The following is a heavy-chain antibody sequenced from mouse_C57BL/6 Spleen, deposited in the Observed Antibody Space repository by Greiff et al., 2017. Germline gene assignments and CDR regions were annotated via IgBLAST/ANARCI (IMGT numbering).Heavy chain of an antibody. J-gene: IGHJ2*01. CDR2: INPSSGYT. CDR3: AREAGYYFDY. Sequence: QVQLKQSGAELARPGASVKMSCKASGYTFTSYTMHWVKQRPGQGLEWIGYINPSSGYTKYNQKFKDKATLTADKSSSTAYMQLSSLTSEDSAGYYCAREAGYYFDYWGQGTTLTVSS. CDR1: GYTFTSYT. V-gene: IGHV1-4*01.